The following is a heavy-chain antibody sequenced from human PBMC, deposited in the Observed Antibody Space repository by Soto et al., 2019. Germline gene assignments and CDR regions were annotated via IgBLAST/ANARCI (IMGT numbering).Heavy chain of an antibody. CDR2: INHSGST. CDR1: GGSFSGYY. Sequence: QVQLQQWGAGLLKPSETLSLTCAVYGGSFSGYYWSWIRQPPGKGLEWIGEINHSGSTNYNPSLKSRVTISVDTSKNQFSLKLSSVTAADTAVYYCARRYCSGGSCYRPRKGVAAFDIWGQGTMVTVSS. V-gene: IGHV4-34*01. D-gene: IGHD2-15*01. J-gene: IGHJ3*02. CDR3: ARRYCSGGSCYRPRKGVAAFDI.